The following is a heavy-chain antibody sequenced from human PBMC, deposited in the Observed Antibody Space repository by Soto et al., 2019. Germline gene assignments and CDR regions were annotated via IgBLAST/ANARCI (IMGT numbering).Heavy chain of an antibody. CDR3: ASYGDYAEDYYYYGMDV. D-gene: IGHD4-17*01. CDR2: ISGSGGST. CDR1: GFTFSSYA. V-gene: IGHV3-23*01. J-gene: IGHJ6*02. Sequence: GGSLRLSCAASGFTFSSYAMSWVRQAPGKGLEWVSAISGSGGSTYYADSVKGRFTISRDNSKNTLYLQMNSLRAEDTAVYYCASYGDYAEDYYYYGMDVWGQGTTVTVSS.